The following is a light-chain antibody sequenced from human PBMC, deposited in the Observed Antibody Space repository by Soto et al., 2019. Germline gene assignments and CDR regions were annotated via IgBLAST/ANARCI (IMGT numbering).Light chain of an antibody. Sequence: EIVLTQSPATLSLSPGERATLSCRASQSVSSNLAWYQQKPGQAPRLLMYDASNRATGIPARFSGSGSGTDFTLTISSLEPEYFAVYYCQQRSNWPSTFGGGTKVEIK. CDR1: QSVSSN. J-gene: IGKJ4*01. V-gene: IGKV3-11*01. CDR2: DAS. CDR3: QQRSNWPST.